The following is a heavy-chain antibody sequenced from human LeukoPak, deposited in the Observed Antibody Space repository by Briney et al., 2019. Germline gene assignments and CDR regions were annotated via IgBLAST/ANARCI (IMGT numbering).Heavy chain of an antibody. Sequence: PGGSLRLSCAASGFTFSSYGMHWVRQAPGKGLEWVGVISQDGSNEYYADSVKGRFTISRDNSKNTLYLQMNSLRAEDTAVYYCARVAPRGLVLSDYWGQGTLVTVSS. V-gene: IGHV3-30*03. CDR2: ISQDGSNE. J-gene: IGHJ4*02. CDR1: GFTFSSYG. D-gene: IGHD3-16*02. CDR3: ARVAPRGLVLSDY.